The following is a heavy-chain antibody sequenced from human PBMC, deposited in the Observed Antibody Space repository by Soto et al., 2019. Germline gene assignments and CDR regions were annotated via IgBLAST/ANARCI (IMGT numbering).Heavy chain of an antibody. CDR3: ARDPDYYDSSGYFNWFDP. Sequence: SQTLSLTCAISGDSVSSNSAAWNWIRQSPSRGLEWLGRTYYRSKWYNDYAVSVKSRITINPDTSKNQFSLQLNSVTPEDRAVYYCARDPDYYDSSGYFNWFDPCGQGTLVTVSS. J-gene: IGHJ5*02. V-gene: IGHV6-1*01. CDR1: GDSVSSNSAA. CDR2: TYYRSKWYN. D-gene: IGHD3-22*01.